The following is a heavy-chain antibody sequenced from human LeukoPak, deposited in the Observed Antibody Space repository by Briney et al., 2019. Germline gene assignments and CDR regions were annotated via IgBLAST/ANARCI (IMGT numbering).Heavy chain of an antibody. J-gene: IGHJ4*02. D-gene: IGHD5-12*01. Sequence: GGSLRLSCTASGFNVGDYAMSWVRQAPGKGLEWVGFIRSKTYGGTADYAAPVEGRFTISRDDSHNIVYLQMNSLKTEDTAVYYCTRGLEGFTAYDDYWGQGTLVTVSS. CDR3: TRGLEGFTAYDDY. CDR1: GFNVGDYA. CDR2: IRSKTYGGTA. V-gene: IGHV3-49*04.